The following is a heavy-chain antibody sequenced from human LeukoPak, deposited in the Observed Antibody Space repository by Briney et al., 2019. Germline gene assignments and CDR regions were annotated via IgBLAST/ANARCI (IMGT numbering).Heavy chain of an antibody. J-gene: IGHJ4*02. CDR2: IYYSGST. CDR1: GGSISSGGYY. Sequence: SQTLSLTCTVSGGSISSGGYYWGWIRQHPGKGLEWIVYIYYSGSTYYNPSLKSRVTISVDTSKNQFSLKLSSVTAADTAVYYCARDAGQPTDPFFDYWGQGTLVTVSS. D-gene: IGHD4-11*01. CDR3: ARDAGQPTDPFFDY. V-gene: IGHV4-31*03.